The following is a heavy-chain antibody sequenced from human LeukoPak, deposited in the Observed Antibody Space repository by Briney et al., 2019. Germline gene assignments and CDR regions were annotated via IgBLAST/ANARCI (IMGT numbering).Heavy chain of an antibody. D-gene: IGHD1-7*01. V-gene: IGHV4-39*01. CDR2: IYYSGST. Sequence: PSETLSLTCTASGGSISSRSCYWVCIRQPPGQGLEWIGSIYYSGSTHYNPSLKSRVTISVDTSKNQFSLKLGSVTAEDTAVYYCNSNCRTTETTLLKYNWFDPWGQGTMVTVSS. CDR1: GGSISSRSCY. CDR3: NSNCRTTETTLLKYNWFDP. J-gene: IGHJ5*01.